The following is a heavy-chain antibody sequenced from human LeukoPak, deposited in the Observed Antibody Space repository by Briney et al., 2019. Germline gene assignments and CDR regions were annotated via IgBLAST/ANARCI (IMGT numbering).Heavy chain of an antibody. Sequence: SVKVSCKTSGGTFSNYAISWVRQAPGQGLEWMGVIIPIFDTPNYAQKWQGRVTITTGESTSTAYMELRSLRSEDTAVYYCASQLFHLDSSGYSLDALDIWGQGTMVTVSS. CDR3: ASQLFHLDSSGYSLDALDI. CDR2: IIPIFDTP. CDR1: GGTFSNYA. V-gene: IGHV1-69*05. D-gene: IGHD3-22*01. J-gene: IGHJ3*02.